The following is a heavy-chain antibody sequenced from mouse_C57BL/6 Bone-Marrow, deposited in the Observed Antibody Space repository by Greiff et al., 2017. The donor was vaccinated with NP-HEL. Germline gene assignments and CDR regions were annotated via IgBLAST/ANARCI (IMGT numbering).Heavy chain of an antibody. J-gene: IGHJ2*01. V-gene: IGHV14-4*01. Sequence: EVQLQESGAELVRPGASVKLSCTASGFNIKDDYMHWVKQRPEQGLEWIGWIDTENGDTEYASKFQGKDTITADTSSNPAYLQLSSLTSEDTAVYYCTTRKSDWGQGTTLTVSS. CDR1: GFNIKDDY. CDR2: IDTENGDT. CDR3: TTRKSD.